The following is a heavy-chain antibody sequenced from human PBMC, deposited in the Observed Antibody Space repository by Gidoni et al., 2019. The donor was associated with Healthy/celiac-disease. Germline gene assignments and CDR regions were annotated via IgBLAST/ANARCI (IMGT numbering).Heavy chain of an antibody. D-gene: IGHD1-26*01. CDR3: ARGPPGPKWELLYGMDV. J-gene: IGHJ6*02. V-gene: IGHV1-69*01. Sequence: QVQLVHSGAAVKKPGSSVKVSCKASGCPFSSYALSWGRQDPGQGRDWMGGIIPIFGTANDAQKFQGRVTITADESTSTAYMELSSRRSEDTAVYYCARGPPGPKWELLYGMDVWGQGTTVTVSS. CDR2: IIPIFGTA. CDR1: GCPFSSYA.